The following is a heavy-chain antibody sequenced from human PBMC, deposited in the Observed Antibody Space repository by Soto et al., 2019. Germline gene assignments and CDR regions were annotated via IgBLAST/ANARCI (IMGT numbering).Heavy chain of an antibody. CDR1: GGTFSSYA. V-gene: IGHV1-69*13. CDR2: IIPIFGTA. D-gene: IGHD4-17*01. CDR3: ARDRGEVRDYGDYGNYYYYGMDV. Sequence: GASVKVSCKASGGTFSSYAISWVRQAPGQGLEWMGGIIPIFGTANYAQKFQGRVTITADESTSTAYMELSSLRSEDTAVYYCARDRGEVRDYGDYGNYYYYGMDVWGQGTTVTVSS. J-gene: IGHJ6*02.